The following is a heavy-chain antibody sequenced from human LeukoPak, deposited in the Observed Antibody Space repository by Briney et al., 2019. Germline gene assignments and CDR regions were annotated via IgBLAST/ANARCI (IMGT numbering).Heavy chain of an antibody. Sequence: APVKVSCKASGYTFTSYPISWVRQAPGQGLEGMGWITTYNGNTNYAQKLQGRVTMTTDTSTSTAYMDLRGLRSDDTAVYYCARGYDYGDYVGDFDYWGQGTLVTVSS. CDR1: GYTFTSYP. CDR3: ARGYDYGDYVGDFDY. CDR2: ITTYNGNT. V-gene: IGHV1-18*01. D-gene: IGHD4-17*01. J-gene: IGHJ4*02.